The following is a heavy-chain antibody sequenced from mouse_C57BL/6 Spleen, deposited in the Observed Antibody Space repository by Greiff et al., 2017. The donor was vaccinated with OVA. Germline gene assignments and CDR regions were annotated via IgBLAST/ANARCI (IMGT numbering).Heavy chain of an antibody. V-gene: IGHV1-22*01. CDR1: GYTFTDYN. CDR2: INPNNGGT. D-gene: IGHD1-1*01. CDR3: ARSDYGSSYGAMDY. Sequence: VQLQQSGPELVKPGASVKMSCKASGYTFTDYNMHWVKQSHGKSLEWIGYINPNNGGTSYNQKFKGKATLTVNKSSSTAYMELRSLTSEASAVYYCARSDYGSSYGAMDYWGQGTSVTVSS. J-gene: IGHJ4*01.